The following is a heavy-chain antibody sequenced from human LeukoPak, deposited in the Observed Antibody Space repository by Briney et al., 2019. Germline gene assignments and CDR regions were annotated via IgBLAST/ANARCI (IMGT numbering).Heavy chain of an antibody. D-gene: IGHD3-10*01. CDR1: GFTVSTNY. CDR3: ANLYGSGSYYLDY. CDR2: IYSGGST. V-gene: IGHV3-66*02. J-gene: IGHJ4*02. Sequence: GGSLRLSCAASGFTVSTNYMSWVRQAPGKGLEWVSIIYSGGSTSYADSVEGRFTISRDNSENTLYLQMTSLRAEDTAVYYCANLYGSGSYYLDYWGQGTLVTVSS.